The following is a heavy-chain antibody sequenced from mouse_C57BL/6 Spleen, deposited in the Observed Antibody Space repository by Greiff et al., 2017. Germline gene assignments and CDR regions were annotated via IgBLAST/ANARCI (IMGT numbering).Heavy chain of an antibody. CDR1: GFSLTSYG. V-gene: IGHV2-2*01. CDR2: IWSGGST. CDR3: ARNPITTYWYFDV. J-gene: IGHJ1*03. Sequence: VQRVESGPGLVQPSQSLSITCTVSGFSLTSYGVHWVRQSPGKGLEWLGVIWSGGSTDYNAAFISRLSISKDNSKSQVFFKMNSLQADDTAIYYCARNPITTYWYFDVWGTGTTVTVSS. D-gene: IGHD1-1*01.